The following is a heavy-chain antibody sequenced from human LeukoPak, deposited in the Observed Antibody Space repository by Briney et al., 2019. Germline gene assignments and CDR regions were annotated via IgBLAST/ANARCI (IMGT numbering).Heavy chain of an antibody. CDR2: IYYSGST. J-gene: IGHJ4*02. CDR1: GGSISSSTYY. D-gene: IGHD3-16*01. Sequence: PSETLSLTCTVSGGSISSSTYYWGWIRRPPGKGLEWIGSIYYSGSTYYNPPLKSRVTVSVDTSKNQFSLKLSSVTAADTAVYYCVRGSTLRHYQYWGQGTLVTVSS. CDR3: VRGSTLRHYQY. V-gene: IGHV4-39*01.